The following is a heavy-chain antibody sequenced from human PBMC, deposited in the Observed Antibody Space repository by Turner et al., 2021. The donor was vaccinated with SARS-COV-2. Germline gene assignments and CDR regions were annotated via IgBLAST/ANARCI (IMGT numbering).Heavy chain of an antibody. V-gene: IGHV4-34*01. Sequence: QVQLQQWGAGLLKPSETLSLTCAVYGGSFSGYFWTWIRQPPGTGLEWIGEINHSGSTNYNPSLKSRVTISVDTSKNQFSLKLSSVTAADTAVYYCARGQGWLQPPFGYWGQGTLVTVSS. CDR2: INHSGST. J-gene: IGHJ4*02. CDR3: ARGQGWLQPPFGY. D-gene: IGHD3-3*01. CDR1: GGSFSGYF.